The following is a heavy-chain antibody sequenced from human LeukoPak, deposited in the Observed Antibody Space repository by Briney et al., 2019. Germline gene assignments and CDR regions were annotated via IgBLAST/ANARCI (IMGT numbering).Heavy chain of an antibody. D-gene: IGHD4-17*01. CDR1: GGSISSYY. Sequence: SETLSLTCTVSGGSISSYYWSWIRQPAGKGLEWIGRIYTSGSTNYNPSLKSRVTISVDTSKNRFSLKLSSVTAADTAVYYCARGPDYGDYFDYWGQGTLVTVSS. CDR2: IYTSGST. CDR3: ARGPDYGDYFDY. J-gene: IGHJ4*02. V-gene: IGHV4-4*07.